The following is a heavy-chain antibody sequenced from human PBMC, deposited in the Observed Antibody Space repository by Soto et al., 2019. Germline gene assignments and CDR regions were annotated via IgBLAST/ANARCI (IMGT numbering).Heavy chain of an antibody. CDR3: ARGFQYWLPTFD. J-gene: IGHJ4*02. D-gene: IGHD3-10*01. V-gene: IGHV4-4*02. CDR2: VSLAGRN. CDR1: GASVVNGNW. Sequence: QVQLQESGPGLVRPSGTLSLTCSVSGASVVNGNWWSWVRQSPGKGLEWIGEVSLAGRNHYNPSLQSRVTISLDESKNQFSRILTSVTVADAAIYYFARGFQYWLPTFDWGRGTVVTVS.